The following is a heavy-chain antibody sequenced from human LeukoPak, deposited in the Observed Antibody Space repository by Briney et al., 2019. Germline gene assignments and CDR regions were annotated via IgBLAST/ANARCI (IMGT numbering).Heavy chain of an antibody. CDR1: GFTFSSYE. J-gene: IGHJ4*02. V-gene: IGHV3-48*03. CDR2: ISSSGSTI. CDR3: ARDVYDYVWGSYRLFDY. D-gene: IGHD3-16*02. Sequence: GGSLRLSCAASGFTFSSYEMNWVRQAPGTGLEWVSYISSSGSTIYYADSVKGRFTISRDNAKNSLYLQMNSLRAEDTAVYYCARDVYDYVWGSYRLFDYWGQGTLVTVSS.